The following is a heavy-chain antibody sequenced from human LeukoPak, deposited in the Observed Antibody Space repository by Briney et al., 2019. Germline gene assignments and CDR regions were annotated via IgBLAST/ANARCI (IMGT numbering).Heavy chain of an antibody. Sequence: GGSLRLSCAASGFTFSSYSMNWVRQAPGEWLEGVSSISSSRSYIYYADSVKRRFTISRDNAKNSLYLQMNSLRAEDTAVYYCATPPNWFDPWGQGTLVTVSS. CDR1: GFTFSSYS. J-gene: IGHJ5*02. CDR2: ISSSRSYI. CDR3: ATPPNWFDP. V-gene: IGHV3-21*01.